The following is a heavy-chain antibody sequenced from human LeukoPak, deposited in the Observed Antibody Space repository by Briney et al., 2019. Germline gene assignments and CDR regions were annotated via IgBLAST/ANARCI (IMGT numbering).Heavy chain of an antibody. D-gene: IGHD6-19*01. CDR3: AGGGQWLAPGH. J-gene: IGHJ4*02. CDR2: FYNSGST. Sequence: SETLSLTCTVSGGSISSYYWSWIRQTPGKGLEWIGSFYNSGSTNYNPSLKSRVTISVDTSKNQISLKLNSMTAADSAVYYCAGGGQWLAPGHWGQGTLVTVSS. V-gene: IGHV4-59*01. CDR1: GGSISSYY.